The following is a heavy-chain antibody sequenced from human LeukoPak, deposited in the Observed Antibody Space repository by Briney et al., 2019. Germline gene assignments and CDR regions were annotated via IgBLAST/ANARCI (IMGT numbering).Heavy chain of an antibody. CDR2: IYYSGST. CDR3: ARHWETSSWYVDY. CDR1: GXSISTYY. V-gene: IGHV4-59*08. D-gene: IGHD6-13*01. J-gene: IGHJ4*02. Sequence: SETLSLTCTVSGXSISTYYWSWIRQPPGKGLEWIAYIYYSGSTNYNPSLKSRVTISVDTSKNQLSLKLSSVTAADTAVYYCARHWETSSWYVDYWGQGTLVTVSS.